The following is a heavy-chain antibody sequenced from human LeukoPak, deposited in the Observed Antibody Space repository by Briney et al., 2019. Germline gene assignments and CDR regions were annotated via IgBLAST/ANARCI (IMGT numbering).Heavy chain of an antibody. CDR1: GFSFTSHW. J-gene: IGHJ4*02. V-gene: IGHV3-7*01. D-gene: IGHD3-16*01. Sequence: AGGSLRLSCAASGFSFTSHWMTWLRQAPGKGLEWVAHIKEDGRLQYYVDSVKGRFTVSRDNAQNSLFLQMHSLRAEDTAVYYCGRVDRGGSWEDYWGQGTLVTVSS. CDR2: IKEDGRLQ. CDR3: GRVDRGGSWEDY.